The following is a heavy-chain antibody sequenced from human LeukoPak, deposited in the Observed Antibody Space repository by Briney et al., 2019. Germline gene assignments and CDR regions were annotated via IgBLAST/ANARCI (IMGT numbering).Heavy chain of an antibody. V-gene: IGHV4-61*02. Sequence: SETLSLTCTVSGGSISSGSYYWSWIRQPAGKGLEWIGRIYTSGSTNYNPSLKSRVTISVDTSKNQSSLKLSSVTAADTAVYYCARVDYSNHDDYYYYYMDVWGKGTTVTVSS. D-gene: IGHD4-11*01. CDR3: ARVDYSNHDDYYYYYMDV. CDR2: IYTSGST. CDR1: GGSISSGSYY. J-gene: IGHJ6*03.